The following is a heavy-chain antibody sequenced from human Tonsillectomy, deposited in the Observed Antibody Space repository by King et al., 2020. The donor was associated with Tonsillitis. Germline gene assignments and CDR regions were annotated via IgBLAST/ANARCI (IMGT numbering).Heavy chain of an antibody. D-gene: IGHD2-15*01. J-gene: IGHJ6*04. Sequence: QLQESGPGLVKPSETLALTCTVSGGSISSYYWSWIRQPPGKGLEWIGNIYHSGSTNYNPSLKSRVTISVDTSKNQFSLRLSCLTAADTAVYYCARDRFAYSSDVWGKGTTVTVSS. CDR3: ARDRFAYSSDV. V-gene: IGHV4-59*01. CDR1: GGSISSYY. CDR2: IYHSGST.